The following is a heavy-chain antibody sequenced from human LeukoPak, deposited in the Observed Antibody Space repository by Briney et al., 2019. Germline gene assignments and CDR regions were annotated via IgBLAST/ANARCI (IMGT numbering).Heavy chain of an antibody. CDR2: IYYSGST. V-gene: IGHV4-59*08. D-gene: IGHD3-10*01. J-gene: IGHJ4*02. Sequence: PGGSLRPSCAVSGFTFSDYYMSWIRQAPGKGLEWIGYIYYSGSTNYNPSLKSRVTISVDTSKNQFSLKLSSVTAADTAVYYCASFGRFGGTFDYWGQGTLVTVSS. CDR3: ASFGRFGGTFDY. CDR1: GFTFSDYY.